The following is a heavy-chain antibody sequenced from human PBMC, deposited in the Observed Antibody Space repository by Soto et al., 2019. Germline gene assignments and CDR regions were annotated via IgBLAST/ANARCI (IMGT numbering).Heavy chain of an antibody. CDR2: IHYSGST. V-gene: IGHV4-59*01. CDR3: ARSYPNTIFGVVPSRGLDV. D-gene: IGHD3-3*01. J-gene: IGHJ6*02. CDR1: GVSIISNY. Sequence: SETLSLTCIVSGVSIISNYWSWIRQPPGQGLEWIGYIHYSGSTNFNPSLKNRVVMSVDTSKNQFSLRLSSVTAADTAVYYCARSYPNTIFGVVPSRGLDVWGQGATVTVSS.